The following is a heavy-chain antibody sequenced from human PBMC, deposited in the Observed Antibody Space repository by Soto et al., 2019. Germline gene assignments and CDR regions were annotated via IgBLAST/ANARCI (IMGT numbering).Heavy chain of an antibody. J-gene: IGHJ4*02. Sequence: GGSLRLSCAASGFTFSSYSMNWVRQAPGEGLEWVSSISSSSSYIYYADSVKGRFTISRDNAKNSLYLQMNSLRAEDTAVYYCARDSLDYYDSSGYSADYWGQGTLVTVSS. CDR1: GFTFSSYS. V-gene: IGHV3-21*01. CDR2: ISSSSSYI. CDR3: ARDSLDYYDSSGYSADY. D-gene: IGHD3-22*01.